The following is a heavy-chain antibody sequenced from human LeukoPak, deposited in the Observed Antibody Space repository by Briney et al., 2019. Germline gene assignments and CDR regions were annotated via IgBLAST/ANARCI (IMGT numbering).Heavy chain of an antibody. V-gene: IGHV4-39*01. CDR1: GGSISSSYYY. J-gene: IGHJ4*02. D-gene: IGHD3-22*01. Sequence: SETLSLTCTVSGGSISSSYYYWGWIRQPPGKGLEWIGSIYYSGSTYYNPSLKSRVTISVDTSKNQFSLKLRSVTAADTAVYYCARGSVVVIRRAPFDYWGQGTLVTVSS. CDR3: ARGSVVVIRRAPFDY. CDR2: IYYSGST.